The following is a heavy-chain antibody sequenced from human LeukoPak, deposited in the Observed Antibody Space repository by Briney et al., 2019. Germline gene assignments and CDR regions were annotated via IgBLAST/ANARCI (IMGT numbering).Heavy chain of an antibody. CDR3: ARARSGYYDSSGYDNWFDP. D-gene: IGHD3-22*01. V-gene: IGHV1-18*01. CDR2: ISAYNGNT. J-gene: IGHJ5*02. Sequence: GASVKVSCKASGYTFTSYGISWVRQAPGQGLEWMGWISAYNGNTNYAQKLQGRVTMTTDTSTSTAYMELRSLRSDDTAVYYCARARSGYYDSSGYDNWFDPWGQGTLVTVSS. CDR1: GYTFTSYG.